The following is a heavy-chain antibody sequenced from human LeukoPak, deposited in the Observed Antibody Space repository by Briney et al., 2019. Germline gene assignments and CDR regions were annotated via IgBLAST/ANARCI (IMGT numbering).Heavy chain of an antibody. V-gene: IGHV4-4*07. J-gene: IGHJ6*03. D-gene: IGHD6-19*01. Sequence: SETLSLTCTVSGGSISSYYWSWIRQPAGKGLEWIGRIYTSGSTNYNPSLKSRVTMSVDTSKNQFSLKLSSVTAADTAVYYCARGQWLEPYYYMDVWGKGTTVTVSS. CDR1: GGSISSYY. CDR2: IYTSGST. CDR3: ARGQWLEPYYYMDV.